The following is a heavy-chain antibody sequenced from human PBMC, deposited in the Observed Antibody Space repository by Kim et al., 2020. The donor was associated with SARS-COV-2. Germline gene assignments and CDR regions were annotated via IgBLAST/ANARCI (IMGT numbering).Heavy chain of an antibody. CDR1: GYTFTSYY. CDR3: ARDSARYCSSTSCYYYYYGMDV. CDR2: INPSGVST. D-gene: IGHD2-2*01. J-gene: IGHJ6*02. Sequence: ASVKVSCKASGYTFTSYYMHWVRQAPGQGLEWMGIINPSGVSTSYAQKFQGRVTMTRDTSTSTVYMELSSLRSEDTAVYYCARDSARYCSSTSCYYYYYGMDVWGQGTTVTVSS. V-gene: IGHV1-46*01.